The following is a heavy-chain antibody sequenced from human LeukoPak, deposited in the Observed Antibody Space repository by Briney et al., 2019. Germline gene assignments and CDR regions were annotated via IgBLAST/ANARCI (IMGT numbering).Heavy chain of an antibody. D-gene: IGHD3-10*01. J-gene: IGHJ6*03. Sequence: ASVKVSCKASGYTFTSYDINWVRQATGQGLEWMGWMNPNSGNTGYAQKFQGRVTMTRNTSIGTAYMELSSLRSEDTAVYYCARGVMVRGVYYYCYMDVWGKGTMVTVSS. V-gene: IGHV1-8*01. CDR3: ARGVMVRGVYYYCYMDV. CDR1: GYTFTSYD. CDR2: MNPNSGNT.